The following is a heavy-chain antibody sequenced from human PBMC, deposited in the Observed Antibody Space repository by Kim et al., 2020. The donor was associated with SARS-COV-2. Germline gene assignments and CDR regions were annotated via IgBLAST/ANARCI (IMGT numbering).Heavy chain of an antibody. V-gene: IGHV4-38-2*02. Sequence: SETLSLTCTVSGYSIRTHHYWGWIRQPPGEGLEWIGSIYHSGETFYNSSLSSRVTVSVDTSKNQFSLTLNSVTAADTAVYYCARHNYMDVWGKGATVTDSS. CDR2: IYHSGET. CDR3: ARHNYMDV. J-gene: IGHJ6*03. CDR1: GYSIRTHHY.